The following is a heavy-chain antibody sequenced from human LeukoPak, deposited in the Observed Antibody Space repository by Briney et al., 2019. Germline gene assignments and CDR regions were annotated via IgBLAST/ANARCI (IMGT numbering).Heavy chain of an antibody. CDR1: GYTFTGYY. CDR3: ARDRASDYPLDY. Sequence: GASVKVSCKASGYTFTGYYMHWVRQAPGQGLEWMGWINPNSGGTNYAQKFQGRVTMTRDMSISTAYMELSRLRSDDTAVYYCARDRASDYPLDYWGQGTLVTVSS. V-gene: IGHV1-2*02. CDR2: INPNSGGT. D-gene: IGHD4-11*01. J-gene: IGHJ4*02.